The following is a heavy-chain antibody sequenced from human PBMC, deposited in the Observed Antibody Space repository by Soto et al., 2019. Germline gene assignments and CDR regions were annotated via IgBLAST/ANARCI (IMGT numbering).Heavy chain of an antibody. J-gene: IGHJ6*02. Sequence: PGESLKISCNGSGYYFNGYWIIWVRHKPGKGLEWMGRIDPSDSETKYSPSFQGNITFSVDTAITTAYLEWGSLKAADTATYYCARRSKGTIFGGRGPYSAMDVWGQGTTVTVSS. D-gene: IGHD3-3*01. CDR2: IDPSDSET. V-gene: IGHV5-10-1*01. CDR3: ARRSKGTIFGGRGPYSAMDV. CDR1: GYYFNGYW.